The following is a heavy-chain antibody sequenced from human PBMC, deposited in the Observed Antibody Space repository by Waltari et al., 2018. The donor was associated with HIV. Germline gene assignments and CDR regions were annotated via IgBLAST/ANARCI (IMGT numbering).Heavy chain of an antibody. V-gene: IGHV1-69*04. CDR3: ARQTAMVTHYYYGMDV. J-gene: IGHJ6*02. D-gene: IGHD5-18*01. Sequence: QVQLVQSGAAVKKPGSSVKVSCKASCGTFSSYVISWVRQPPGQGLEWMGRIIPILGIANYAQKFQGRVTITADKSTSTAYMELSSLRSEDTAVYYCARQTAMVTHYYYGMDVWGQGTTVTVTS. CDR1: CGTFSSYV. CDR2: IIPILGIA.